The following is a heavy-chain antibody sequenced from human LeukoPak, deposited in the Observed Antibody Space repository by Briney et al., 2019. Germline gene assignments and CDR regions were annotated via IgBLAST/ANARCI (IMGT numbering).Heavy chain of an antibody. Sequence: PSETLSLTCTVSGGSISSYYWSWIRQPPGKGLEWIGYIYYSGSTNYNPSLKSRVTISADTSKNQFSLKLSSVTAADTAVYYCASGGPLEWFSPLNYYYYYMDVWGKGTTVTVSS. CDR2: IYYSGST. CDR1: GGSISSYY. J-gene: IGHJ6*03. CDR3: ASGGPLEWFSPLNYYYYYMDV. D-gene: IGHD3-3*01. V-gene: IGHV4-59*01.